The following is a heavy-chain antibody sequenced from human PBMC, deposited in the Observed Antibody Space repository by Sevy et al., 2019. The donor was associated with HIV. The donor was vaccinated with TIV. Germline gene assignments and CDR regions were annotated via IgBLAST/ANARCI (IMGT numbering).Heavy chain of an antibody. J-gene: IGHJ6*02. V-gene: IGHV3-7*03. Sequence: GGSLRLSCAASGFTFSNCWMSWVRQAPGKGLEWVANIKRDGSEKYYVASVKGLFTISRDNAKTSLYLQMNSLRVEDTAMYYCARDCSSANCLWGMDVWGQGTMVTVSS. CDR3: ARDCSSANCLWGMDV. CDR2: IKRDGSEK. D-gene: IGHD2-2*01. CDR1: GFTFSNCW.